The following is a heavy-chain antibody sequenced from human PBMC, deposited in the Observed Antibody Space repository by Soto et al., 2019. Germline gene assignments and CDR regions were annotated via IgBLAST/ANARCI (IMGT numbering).Heavy chain of an antibody. D-gene: IGHD4-17*01. J-gene: IGHJ4*02. V-gene: IGHV4-31*03. CDR3: ARVPSPTVITVYYFDY. Sequence: QVQLQESGPGLVKPSQTLSLTCTVSGGSISSGGYYWSWIRQLPGKGLEWIGYIYYSGSTYYNPSLKSRVTISVDTSNNQCALKLSSVTAADTAVYYCARVPSPTVITVYYFDYWGQGTLVTVSS. CDR1: GGSISSGGYY. CDR2: IYYSGST.